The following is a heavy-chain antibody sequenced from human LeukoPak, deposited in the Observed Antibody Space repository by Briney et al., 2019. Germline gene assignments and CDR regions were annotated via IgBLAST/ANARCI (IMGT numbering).Heavy chain of an antibody. V-gene: IGHV3-21*01. D-gene: IGHD6-19*01. CDR2: ISSSSSYI. J-gene: IGHJ4*02. CDR1: GFTFSSYS. Sequence: GGFLRLSCAASGFTFSSYSVNWVRQAPGKGLEWVSSISSSSSYIYYADSVKGRFTISRDNAKNSLYLQMNSLRAEDTAVYYCARAAIGQWLVLWGQGTLVTVSS. CDR3: ARAAIGQWLVL.